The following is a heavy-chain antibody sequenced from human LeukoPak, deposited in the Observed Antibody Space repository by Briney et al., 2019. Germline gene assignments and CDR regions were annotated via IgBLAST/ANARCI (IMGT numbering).Heavy chain of an antibody. V-gene: IGHV5-51*01. D-gene: IGHD6-13*01. CDR3: ARPGIAAAGTKYYYGMDV. CDR2: IYPGDSDT. Sequence: GESLKISSKASGYSFTSYWIGWVRQVPGKGLEWMGIIYPGDSDTRYSPSFQGQVTISADKSISTAYLQWSSLKASDTAMYYCARPGIAAAGTKYYYGMDVWGQGPTVTVSS. J-gene: IGHJ6*02. CDR1: GYSFTSYW.